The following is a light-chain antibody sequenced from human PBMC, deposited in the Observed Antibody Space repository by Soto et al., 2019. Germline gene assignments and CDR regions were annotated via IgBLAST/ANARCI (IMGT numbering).Light chain of an antibody. Sequence: DIQMTRSPSSLSASVGDRVTITCRVSQGIRNDLVWYQQKPGKAPKRLIYAASTLQSGVPSRFSGSGSGTEFTLTISSLQPEDFATYYCLQHNSYPRTFGQGTKVDIK. CDR2: AAS. V-gene: IGKV1-17*01. J-gene: IGKJ1*01. CDR3: LQHNSYPRT. CDR1: QGIRND.